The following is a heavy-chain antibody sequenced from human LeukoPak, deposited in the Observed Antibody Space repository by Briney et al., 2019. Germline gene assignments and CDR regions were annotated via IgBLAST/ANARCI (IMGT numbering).Heavy chain of an antibody. CDR3: AKDVLGGSYPLYFDY. D-gene: IGHD1-26*01. Sequence: PGGSLRLSCAASGFTFSSYGMHWVRQAPGKGLESGAFIRYDGSNKYYADSVKGRFTISRDNSKNTLYLQMNSLRAEDTAVYYCAKDVLGGSYPLYFDYWGQGTLVTVSS. CDR2: IRYDGSNK. CDR1: GFTFSSYG. J-gene: IGHJ4*02. V-gene: IGHV3-30*02.